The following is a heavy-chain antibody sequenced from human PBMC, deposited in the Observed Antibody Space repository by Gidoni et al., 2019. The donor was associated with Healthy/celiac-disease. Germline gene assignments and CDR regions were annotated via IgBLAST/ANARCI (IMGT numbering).Heavy chain of an antibody. CDR1: GGSFSGYS. V-gene: IGHV4-34*01. CDR3: ARVPPLKYGDYYYYYGMDV. J-gene: IGHJ6*02. D-gene: IGHD4-17*01. Sequence: QVQLQQWGAGLLKPSETLSLTCAVYGGSFSGYSWSWIRQPPGKGLEWIGEINHSGSTNYNPSLKSRVTISVDTSKNQFSLKLSSVTAADTAVYYCARVPPLKYGDYYYYYGMDVWGQGTTVTVSS. CDR2: INHSGST.